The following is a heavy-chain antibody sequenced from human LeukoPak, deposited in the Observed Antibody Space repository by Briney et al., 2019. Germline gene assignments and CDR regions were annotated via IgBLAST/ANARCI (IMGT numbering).Heavy chain of an antibody. CDR2: ITWNNDKI. CDR1: GFTFEDYA. CDR3: TKDLFERLTPYTAFDI. J-gene: IGHJ3*02. V-gene: IGHV3-9*01. Sequence: PGGSLRLSCAASGFTFEDYAMHWVRQAPGKGLEWFSSITWNNDKIAYTDSVKGRFTISRDNARSSLYLQMNSLRPEDTALYYCTKDLFERLTPYTAFDIWGQGTMVSVSS. D-gene: IGHD3-9*01.